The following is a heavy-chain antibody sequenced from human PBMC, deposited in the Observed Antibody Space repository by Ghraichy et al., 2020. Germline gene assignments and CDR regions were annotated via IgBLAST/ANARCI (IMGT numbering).Heavy chain of an antibody. J-gene: IGHJ4*02. CDR3: AIELNLEY. CDR2: IVVGSGDT. D-gene: IGHD5-24*01. Sequence: LEWIGWIVVGSGDTKYAQKFQERVTMTRDMSSSTAYMELSSLTSEDTAVYFCAIELNLEYWGQGTLVIVSS. V-gene: IGHV1-58*01.